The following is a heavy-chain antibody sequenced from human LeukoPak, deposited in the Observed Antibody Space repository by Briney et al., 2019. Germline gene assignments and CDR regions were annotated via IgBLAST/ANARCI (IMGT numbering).Heavy chain of an antibody. CDR1: GFTFDDYG. V-gene: IGHV4-34*01. CDR2: INHSGST. D-gene: IGHD3-10*01. Sequence: GSLRLSCAASGFTFDDYGMSWIRQPPGKGLEWIGEINHSGSTNYNPSLKSRVTISVDTSKNQFSLKLNSVTAADTAVYYCARGYYYGSGSYYADYWGQGTLVTVSS. CDR3: ARGYYYGSGSYYADY. J-gene: IGHJ4*02.